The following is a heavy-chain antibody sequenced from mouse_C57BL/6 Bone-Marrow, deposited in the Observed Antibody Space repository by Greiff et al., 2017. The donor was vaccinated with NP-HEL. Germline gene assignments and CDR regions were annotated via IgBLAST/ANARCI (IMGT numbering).Heavy chain of an antibody. Sequence: QVQLQQPGAELVKPGASVKMSCKASGYTFTSYWMHWVKQRPIQGLEWIGNIDPSDSETHYNQKFKDKATLTVDKSSSTAYMQLSSLTSEASAVDYCARVSYLYWYFDVWGTGTTVTVSS. V-gene: IGHV1-52*01. CDR1: GYTFTSYW. D-gene: IGHD6-2*01. J-gene: IGHJ1*03. CDR2: IDPSDSET. CDR3: ARVSYLYWYFDV.